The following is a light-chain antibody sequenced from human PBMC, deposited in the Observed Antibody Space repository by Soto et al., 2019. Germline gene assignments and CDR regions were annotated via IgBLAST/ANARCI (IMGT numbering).Light chain of an antibody. V-gene: IGLV2-23*01. CDR2: EGS. Sequence: QSALTQPASVSGSPGQSITISCTGTSGDVGKYNLVSWYQQHPGKAPKLMIYEGSKRPSGVSNRFSGSESGNTASLTISGLQAEDEADYYCCSNAGSSPYVFGTGTKLTVL. CDR3: CSNAGSSPYV. CDR1: SGDVGKYNL. J-gene: IGLJ1*01.